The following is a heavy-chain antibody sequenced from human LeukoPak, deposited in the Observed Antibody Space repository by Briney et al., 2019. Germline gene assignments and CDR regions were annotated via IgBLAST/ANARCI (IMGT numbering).Heavy chain of an antibody. CDR1: GFTFSSYA. D-gene: IGHD3-9*01. V-gene: IGHV3-30*04. Sequence: GGSLRLSCAASGFTFSSYAMHWVRQAPGKGLEWVAVISYDGSNKYYADSVKGRFTISRDNAKNTLYLQMNSLRAEDTAVYYCLVGLDYWGQGTLVTVSS. CDR3: LVGLDY. J-gene: IGHJ4*02. CDR2: ISYDGSNK.